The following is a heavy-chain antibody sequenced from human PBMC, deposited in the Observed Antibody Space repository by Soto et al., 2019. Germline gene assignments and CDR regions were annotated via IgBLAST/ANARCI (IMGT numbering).Heavy chain of an antibody. CDR3: ARADPGLYGALFDY. CDR2: IYYSGST. D-gene: IGHD4-17*01. Sequence: PSETLSLTCTVSGGSISSGDYYWSWIRQPPGKGLEWIGYIYYSGSTYYNPSLKSRVTISVDTSKDQFSLKLSSVTAADTAVYYCARADPGLYGALFDYWGQGTLVTVSS. J-gene: IGHJ4*02. V-gene: IGHV4-30-4*01. CDR1: GGSISSGDYY.